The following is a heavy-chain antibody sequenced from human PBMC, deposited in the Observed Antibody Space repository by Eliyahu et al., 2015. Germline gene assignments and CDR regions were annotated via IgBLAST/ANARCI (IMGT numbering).Heavy chain of an antibody. D-gene: IGHD5-12*01. Sequence: EVQLVETGGGLIQSGGSVRLSCXASGFIFSSNYMSWVRQAPGKGLEWVSDIDSGDRTYYADSVKGRFTISRDKSKKTLYLQMNSLRAEDTAVYYCARDAATTYSYWGQGTLVTVSS. CDR2: IDSGDRT. CDR3: ARDAATTYSY. J-gene: IGHJ4*02. CDR1: GFIFSSNY. V-gene: IGHV3-53*02.